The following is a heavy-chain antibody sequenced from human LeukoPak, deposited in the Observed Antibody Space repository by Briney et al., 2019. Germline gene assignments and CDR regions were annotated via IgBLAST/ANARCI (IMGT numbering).Heavy chain of an antibody. J-gene: IGHJ6*04. CDR2: INNSGNYI. CDR3: ARGHYYVIDV. Sequence: GGSLRLSCAASGFTFSSYIMNWVRQAPGKGLEWVGSINNSGNYIYYADTVKGRFTISRDNAKHSLYLQMNRLRAEDTAVYYCARGHYYVIDVWGKETAVTIS. V-gene: IGHV3-21*01. CDR1: GFTFSSYI.